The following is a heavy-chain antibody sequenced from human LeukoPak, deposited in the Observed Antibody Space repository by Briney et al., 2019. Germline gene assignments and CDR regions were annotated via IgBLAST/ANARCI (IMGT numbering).Heavy chain of an antibody. V-gene: IGHV3-30*18. D-gene: IGHD3-16*02. Sequence: GGTLRPSCAASGFTFSSYGMHWVRQAPGKGLEWVAVISYDGSNKYYADSVKGRFAISRDNSKNTLYLQMNSLRAEDTAVYYCAKDLTFDYVWGSYRYRSPAPTDYWGQGTLVTVSS. CDR1: GFTFSSYG. CDR3: AKDLTFDYVWGSYRYRSPAPTDY. J-gene: IGHJ4*02. CDR2: ISYDGSNK.